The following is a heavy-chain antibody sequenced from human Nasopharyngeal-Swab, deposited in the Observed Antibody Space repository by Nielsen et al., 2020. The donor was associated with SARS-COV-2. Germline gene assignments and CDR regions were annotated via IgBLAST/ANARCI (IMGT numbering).Heavy chain of an antibody. D-gene: IGHD2-8*01. CDR3: ARDNGVH. CDR1: GYSISSGYY. J-gene: IGHJ4*02. CDR2: IYHSGST. Sequence: SETLSLTCAVSGYSISSGYYWGWIRQPPGKGLEWIGSIYHSGSTYYNPSLKSRVTISVDTSKNQFSLKLSSVTAADTAVYYCARDNGVHWGQGTLVTVSS. V-gene: IGHV4-38-2*02.